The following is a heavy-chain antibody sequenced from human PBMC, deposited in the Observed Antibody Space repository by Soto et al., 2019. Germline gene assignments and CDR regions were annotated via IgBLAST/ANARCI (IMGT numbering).Heavy chain of an antibody. Sequence: GASVKVSCKASGGTFSSYAISWVRQAPGQGLEWMGGIIPIFGTANYAQKFQGRVTITADESTSTAYMELNSLRAEDTAVYYCARESLAAAGIGGFDPWGQGTLVTVSS. CDR3: ARESLAAAGIGGFDP. V-gene: IGHV1-69*13. J-gene: IGHJ5*02. CDR2: IIPIFGTA. CDR1: GGTFSSYA. D-gene: IGHD6-13*01.